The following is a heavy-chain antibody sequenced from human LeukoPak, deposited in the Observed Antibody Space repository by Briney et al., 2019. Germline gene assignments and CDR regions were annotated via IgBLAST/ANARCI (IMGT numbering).Heavy chain of an antibody. Sequence: GGSLRLSCAASGFTFSSYAMSWVRQAPGKGLEWVSAISGSGGSTYYADSVKGRFTISRDNSKNTLYLQMNSLRAEDTAVYYCAKLKSPGYSSFFDDVGAFDIWGQGTMVTVSS. J-gene: IGHJ3*02. V-gene: IGHV3-23*01. CDR1: GFTFSSYA. CDR2: ISGSGGST. CDR3: AKLKSPGYSSFFDDVGAFDI. D-gene: IGHD6-13*01.